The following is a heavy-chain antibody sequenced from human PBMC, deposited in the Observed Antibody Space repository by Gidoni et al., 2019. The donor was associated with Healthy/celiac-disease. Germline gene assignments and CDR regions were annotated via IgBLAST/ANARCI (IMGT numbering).Heavy chain of an antibody. CDR1: GFTFDDSA. V-gene: IGHV3-9*01. CDR2: ISWNSGTI. CDR3: AKEKGGRLDV. Sequence: EVQLVESGGGLVQPGRSLRLSCPASGFTFDDSAMHWGRQAPGKGLEWVSGISWNSGTIGYADSVKGRFTISRDNAKDSLYLQMNSLRAEDTALFYCAKEKGGRLDVWGQGTTVTVSS. J-gene: IGHJ6*02.